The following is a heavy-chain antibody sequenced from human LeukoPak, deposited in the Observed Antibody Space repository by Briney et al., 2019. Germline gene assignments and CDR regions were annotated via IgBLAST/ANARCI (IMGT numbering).Heavy chain of an antibody. CDR2: IKQDGSEK. CDR3: AKKKGIAAAGWDAFDI. D-gene: IGHD6-13*01. V-gene: IGHV3-7*01. Sequence: GGSLRLSCAASGFTFSSYWMSWVRQAPGKGLEWVANIKQDGSEKYYVDSVKGRFTISRDNAKNSLYLQMNSLRAEDTAVYYCAKKKGIAAAGWDAFDIWGQGTMVTVSS. CDR1: GFTFSSYW. J-gene: IGHJ3*02.